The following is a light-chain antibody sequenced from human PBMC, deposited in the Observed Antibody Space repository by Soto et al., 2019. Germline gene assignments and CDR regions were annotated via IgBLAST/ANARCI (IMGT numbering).Light chain of an antibody. CDR1: QSVSSSY. CDR2: GAS. J-gene: IGKJ1*01. CDR3: QQYGSSPSWK. Sequence: EIMLTPSPGTLSFSPGERATLSCRASQSVSSSYLAWYQQKPGQAPRLLIYGASSRATGIPDRFSGSGSGTDFTLTIRRLEPEDFAVYYCQQYGSSPSWKCGQGNKGAIK. V-gene: IGKV3-20*01.